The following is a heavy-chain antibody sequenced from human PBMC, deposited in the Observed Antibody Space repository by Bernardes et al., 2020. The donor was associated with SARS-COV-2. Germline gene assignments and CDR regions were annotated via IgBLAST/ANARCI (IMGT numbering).Heavy chain of an antibody. J-gene: IGHJ3*02. V-gene: IGHV3-30*04. CDR2: ISYDGSNK. CDR3: ARQLERRAAVVTHAFDI. CDR1: GFTFSSYA. Sequence: GSLRLSCAASGFTFSSYAMHWVRQAPGKGLEWVAVISYDGSNKYYADSVKGRFTISRDNSKNTLYLQMNSLRAEDTAVYYCARQLERRAAVVTHAFDIWGQGTMVTVSS. D-gene: IGHD1-1*01.